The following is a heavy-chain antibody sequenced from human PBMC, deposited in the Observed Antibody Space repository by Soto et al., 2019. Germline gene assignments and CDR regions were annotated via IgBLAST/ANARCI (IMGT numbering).Heavy chain of an antibody. V-gene: IGHV3-48*02. J-gene: IGHJ6*02. CDR3: ARDQGITMVRGVRAQYGMDV. CDR2: ISSSSSTI. D-gene: IGHD3-10*01. CDR1: GFTFSSYS. Sequence: LRLSCAASGFTFSSYSMNWVRQAPGKGLEWVSYISSSSSTIYYADSVKGRFTISRDNAKNSLYLQMNSLRDEDTAVYYCARDQGITMVRGVRAQYGMDVWGQGTTVTVSS.